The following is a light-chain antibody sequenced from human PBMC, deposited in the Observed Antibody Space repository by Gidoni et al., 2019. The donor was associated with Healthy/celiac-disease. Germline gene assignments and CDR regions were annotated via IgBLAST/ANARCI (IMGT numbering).Light chain of an antibody. CDR3: QQSYSTPPDT. J-gene: IGKJ4*01. CDR1: QSISSY. Sequence: DIQMPQSQSSLPASVGDRVTITCRASQSISSYLNWYQQKPGKAPKLLIYAASRLQSGVPSRFSGSGSGTDFTLTISSLQPEDFATYYCQQSYSTPPDTFGGGTKVEIK. CDR2: AAS. V-gene: IGKV1-39*01.